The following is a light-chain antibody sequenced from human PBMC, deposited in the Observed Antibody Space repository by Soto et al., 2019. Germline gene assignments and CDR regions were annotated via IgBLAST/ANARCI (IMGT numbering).Light chain of an antibody. CDR3: QQYGTSPLMYT. CDR1: QSVTSSY. J-gene: IGKJ2*01. V-gene: IGKV3-20*01. CDR2: GAS. Sequence: EIVLTQSPGALSLSPGERATLSCRASQSVTSSYLAWYQQKPGQAPRLLIYGASIRASGVPGRFSGSGSGTDFTLTITRLEPEDFAVYYCQQYGTSPLMYTFGQATKLSIK.